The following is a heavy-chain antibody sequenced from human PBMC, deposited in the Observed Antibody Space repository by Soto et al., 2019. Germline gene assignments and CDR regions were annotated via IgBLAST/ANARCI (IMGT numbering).Heavy chain of an antibody. D-gene: IGHD3-9*01. CDR2: ISGSGGST. V-gene: IGHV3-23*01. Sequence: GGSLRLSCAASGFTFSSYAMSWVRQAPGKGLEWVSAISGSGGSTYYADSVKGRFTISRDNSKNTLYLQMNSLRAEDTAVYYCAKDLEYSYYDILTGYYPCFDYWGQGTLVTVSS. CDR1: GFTFSSYA. J-gene: IGHJ4*02. CDR3: AKDLEYSYYDILTGYYPCFDY.